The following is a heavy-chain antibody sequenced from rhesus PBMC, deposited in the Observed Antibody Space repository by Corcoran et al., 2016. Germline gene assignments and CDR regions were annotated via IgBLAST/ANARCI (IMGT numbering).Heavy chain of an antibody. V-gene: IGHV3-136*01. J-gene: IGHJ4*01. CDR3: TSEFDGYFDY. CDR2: ISYTGKTT. CDR1: GFTFSSYD. Sequence: EVQLVESGGGLVQPGGSLRLSCAASGFTFSSYDMSWVLQAPVKGLEWVSYISYTGKTTYYADSVKGRCTISRDNAKNSLSLQMSSLRAEDTAVYYCTSEFDGYFDYWGQGVLVTVSS.